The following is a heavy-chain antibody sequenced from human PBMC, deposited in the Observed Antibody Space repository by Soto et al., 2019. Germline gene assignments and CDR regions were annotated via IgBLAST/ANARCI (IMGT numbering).Heavy chain of an antibody. CDR1: GLTFRSYW. Sequence: EVQLVESGGGLVQPGEFLRLSCAASGLTFRSYWMHWVRQAPGKGLVWVSRINTDGSVAMYVDYVKGRFTISRDNAKNTLYLHMNSLRAGDTAVYYCVRDLQFWRLDSWGQGTLVTVSS. CDR2: INTDGSVA. D-gene: IGHD3-3*02. CDR3: VRDLQFWRLDS. V-gene: IGHV3-74*03. J-gene: IGHJ4*02.